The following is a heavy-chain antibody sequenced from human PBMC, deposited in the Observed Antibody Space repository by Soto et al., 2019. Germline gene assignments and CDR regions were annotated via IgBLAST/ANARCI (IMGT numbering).Heavy chain of an antibody. CDR3: ARRNYYHGSDYFNDALDI. CDR2: ISYDGNSK. D-gene: IGHD3-22*01. CDR1: GFIFSGYA. V-gene: IGHV3-30*09. Sequence: QVQLVESGGGVVQPGNSLRLSCAASGFIFSGYAMHWVRQAPGKGLEWVAVISYDGNSKTYADFVKGRFAISRDNSKNTLYLQMNSLRPDETVVYYCARRNYYHGSDYFNDALDIWGQGTMVTVSS. J-gene: IGHJ3*02.